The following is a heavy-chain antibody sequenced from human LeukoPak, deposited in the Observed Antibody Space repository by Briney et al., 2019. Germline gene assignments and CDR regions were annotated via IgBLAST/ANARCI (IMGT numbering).Heavy chain of an antibody. J-gene: IGHJ4*02. D-gene: IGHD1-1*01. CDR3: ARESPSTFYFDY. CDR1: GNTFTSFD. V-gene: IGHV1-46*01. CDR2: IKVYGDTT. Sequence: GASVKVSCKASGNTFTSFDIHWVRQAPGQGLEYMGIIKVYGDTTIYAQRFQGRITMTGDTSTSTVYMELSSLNSEDTAVYYCARESPSTFYFDYWGQGTLVTVSS.